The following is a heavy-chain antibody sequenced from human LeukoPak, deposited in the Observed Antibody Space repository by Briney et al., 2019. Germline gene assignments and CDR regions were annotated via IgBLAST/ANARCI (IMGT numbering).Heavy chain of an antibody. J-gene: IGHJ4*02. V-gene: IGHV3-23*01. Sequence: GGSLRLSCAASGFTFSIYAMNWVRQAPGKGLEWVSGISGSSGRTYYADSVKGRLTISRDNSNNTLYLQMNSLRAEDTAVYYCAKDRARITMVRGVITDYWGQGTLVTVSS. CDR1: GFTFSIYA. CDR3: AKDRARITMVRGVITDY. D-gene: IGHD3-10*01. CDR2: ISGSSGRT.